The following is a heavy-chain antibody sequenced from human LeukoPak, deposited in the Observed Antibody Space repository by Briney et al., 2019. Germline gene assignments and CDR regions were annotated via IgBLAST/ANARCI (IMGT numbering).Heavy chain of an antibody. CDR2: ISGSGDIT. J-gene: IGHJ5*02. Sequence: GGSLRPSCAASGFTFSSYAMSWVRQAPGKGLEWVSAISGSGDITYYTDSVKGRFTISRDNSKNTLCLQMNSLRAEDTAVYYCASGSGTYGFHLWGQGTLVTVSS. V-gene: IGHV3-23*01. CDR1: GFTFSSYA. D-gene: IGHD3-10*01. CDR3: ASGSGTYGFHL.